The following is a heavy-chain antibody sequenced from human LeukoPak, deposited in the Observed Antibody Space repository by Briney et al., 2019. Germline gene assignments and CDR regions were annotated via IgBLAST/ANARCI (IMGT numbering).Heavy chain of an antibody. CDR1: GDSISSSSYY. CDR3: ARDITGSFDY. V-gene: IGHV4-39*07. CDR2: IYYSGST. J-gene: IGHJ4*02. Sequence: SETLSLTCTVSGDSISSSSYYWGWIRQPPGKGLEWIGSIYYSGSTYYNPSLKSRVTISVDTSKNQFSLKLSSVTAADTAVYYCARDITGSFDYWGQGTLVTVSS. D-gene: IGHD1-14*01.